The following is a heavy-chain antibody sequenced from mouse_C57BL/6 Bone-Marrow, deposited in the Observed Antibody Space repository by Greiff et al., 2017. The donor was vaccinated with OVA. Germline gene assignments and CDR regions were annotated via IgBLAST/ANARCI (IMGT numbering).Heavy chain of an antibody. CDR3: ARRGCYYDYDGYFDY. CDR2: IHPNSGST. D-gene: IGHD2-4*01. J-gene: IGHJ2*01. Sequence: QVHVKQPGAELVKPGASVTLSCKASGYTFTSYWMHWVKQRPGQGLEWIGMIHPNSGSTNYNEKFKSKATLTVDKSSSTAYMQLSSLTSEDSAVYYSARRGCYYDYDGYFDYWGQGTTLTVSS. CDR1: GYTFTSYW. V-gene: IGHV1-64*01.